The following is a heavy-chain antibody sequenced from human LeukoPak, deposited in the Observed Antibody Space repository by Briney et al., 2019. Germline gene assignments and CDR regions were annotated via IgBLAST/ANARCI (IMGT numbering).Heavy chain of an antibody. CDR2: VNPNTDGA. D-gene: IGHD1-1*01. V-gene: IGHV1-2*02. J-gene: IGHJ3*02. CDR3: AGVASTTRRHDAFDI. Sequence: ASVKVSCKASGYTFTDYYIHWVRQAPGQGLEWMGWVNPNTDGAIYAQKFQGRVTMTRDTSISTAYMELNRLRSDDTAVYYCAGVASTTRRHDAFDIWGQGTMVTVSS. CDR1: GYTFTDYY.